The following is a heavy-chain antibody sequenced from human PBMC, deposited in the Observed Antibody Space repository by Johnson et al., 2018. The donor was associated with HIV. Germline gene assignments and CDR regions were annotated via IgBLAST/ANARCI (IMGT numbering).Heavy chain of an antibody. J-gene: IGHJ3*02. CDR1: GFTFSSYA. D-gene: IGHD3-22*01. V-gene: IGHV3-23*04. CDR3: AKDTGAYYDTFLAFDI. Sequence: QLVESGGGLVQPGGSLRLSCAASGFTFSSYAMSWVRQAPGKGLEWVSAISGSGGSTYYADSLQGRFTISRDNSKNTLYLEMNSLRAEDTAVYYCAKDTGAYYDTFLAFDIWGQGTMVTVSS. CDR2: ISGSGGST.